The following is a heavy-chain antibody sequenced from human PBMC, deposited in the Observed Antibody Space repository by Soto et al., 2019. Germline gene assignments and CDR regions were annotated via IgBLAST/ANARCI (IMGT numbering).Heavy chain of an antibody. V-gene: IGHV1-69*06. J-gene: IGHJ4*02. D-gene: IGHD3-3*01. CDR3: ARAQYFWSGYYNYFDY. CDR2: IIPIFGTA. CDR1: GGTFSSYA. Sequence: SVKVSCKASGGTFSSYAISWVRQAPGQGLEWMGGIIPIFGTANYAQKFQGRVTITADKSTSTAYMELSSLRSEDTAVYYCARAQYFWSGYYNYFDYWGQGTLVTVSS.